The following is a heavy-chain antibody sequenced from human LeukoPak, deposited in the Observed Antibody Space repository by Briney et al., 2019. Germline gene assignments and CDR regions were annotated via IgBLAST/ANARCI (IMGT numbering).Heavy chain of an antibody. D-gene: IGHD6-19*01. CDR2: INPNSGGT. CDR3: AKRIAVAGYDAFDI. Sequence: ASVKVSCKASGYTFTSYGISWVRQAPGQGLEWMGWINPNSGGTNYAQKFQGRVTMTRDTSISTAYMELSRLRSDDTAVYYCAKRIAVAGYDAFDIWGQGTMVTVSS. J-gene: IGHJ3*02. V-gene: IGHV1-2*02. CDR1: GYTFTSYG.